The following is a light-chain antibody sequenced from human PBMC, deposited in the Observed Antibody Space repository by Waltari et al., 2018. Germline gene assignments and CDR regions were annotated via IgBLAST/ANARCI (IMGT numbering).Light chain of an antibody. CDR2: RDN. CDR3: AAWDDRLSGVV. Sequence: QSVLTQPPSASGTPGQRVTISCSGGSSNIGSTYVFWYQHVPGTAPQLSSYRDNRRPSGVAGRFPGSKSGTSAALAISGLRSEDEADYYGAAWDDRLSGVVFGGGTELTVL. CDR1: SSNIGSTY. J-gene: IGLJ2*01. V-gene: IGLV1-47*01.